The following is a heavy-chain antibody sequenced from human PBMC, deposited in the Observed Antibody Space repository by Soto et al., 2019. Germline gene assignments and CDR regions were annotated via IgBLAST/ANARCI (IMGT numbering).Heavy chain of an antibody. CDR3: VVTVVTAITAWFYP. J-gene: IGHJ5*02. D-gene: IGHD2-21*02. CDR2: IYYSGST. Sequence: SETLSLTCTVSGGSISSSSYYWGWIRQPPGKGLEWIGSIYYSGSTYYNPSLKSRVTISVDTSKNQFSLKLSSVTAADTAVYYCVVTVVTAITAWFYPWGQGNLVTISS. CDR1: GGSISSSSYY. V-gene: IGHV4-39*01.